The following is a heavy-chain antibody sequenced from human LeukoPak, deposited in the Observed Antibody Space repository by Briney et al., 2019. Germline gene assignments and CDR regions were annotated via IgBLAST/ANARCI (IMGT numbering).Heavy chain of an antibody. J-gene: IGHJ4*02. CDR2: IYYSGST. CDR3: ARHCSSTTCYTLIDY. D-gene: IGHD2-2*02. CDR1: GGSISSSDYY. Sequence: SETLSLTCTLSGGSISSSDYYWGWIRQPPGKGLEWIGSIYYSGSTYYNPSLKSRVTISVDTSKNQFSLKLSSVTAADTAVYYWARHCSSTTCYTLIDYWGQGTLVTVSS. V-gene: IGHV4-39*01.